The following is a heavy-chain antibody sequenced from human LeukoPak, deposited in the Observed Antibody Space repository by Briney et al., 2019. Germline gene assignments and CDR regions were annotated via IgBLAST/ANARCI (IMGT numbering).Heavy chain of an antibody. J-gene: IGHJ4*02. CDR3: AKDWAPYCGGDCYFNY. CDR1: GFIFNNYG. CDR2: ISYDGSNK. D-gene: IGHD2-21*02. V-gene: IGHV3-30*18. Sequence: PGRSLRLSCAASGFIFNNYGMHWVRQAPGKGLEWVAVISYDGSNKNYADSVKGRFTISRDSSKNTVYLQMNSLGVEDTAVYYCAKDWAPYCGGDCYFNYWGQGTLVTVSS.